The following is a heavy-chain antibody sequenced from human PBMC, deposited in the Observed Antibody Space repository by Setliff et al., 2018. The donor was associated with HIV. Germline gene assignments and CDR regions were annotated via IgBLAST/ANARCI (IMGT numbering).Heavy chain of an antibody. V-gene: IGHV1-18*04. Sequence: ASVKVSCKASAYSFTDYFIHWVRQAPGQGLEWMGWISAYSDNTNYAQKLQGRVTMTTDTSTNTASMELRRLRSNDTAVYYCVTSEPYNSSPFHWGQGTLVTVSS. CDR2: ISAYSDNT. D-gene: IGHD6-13*01. CDR3: VTSEPYNSSPFH. J-gene: IGHJ4*02. CDR1: AYSFTDYF.